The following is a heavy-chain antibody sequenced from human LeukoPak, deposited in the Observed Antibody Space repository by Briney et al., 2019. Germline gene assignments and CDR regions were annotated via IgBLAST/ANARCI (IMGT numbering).Heavy chain of an antibody. Sequence: ASVKVSCKASGYTFTSYAMHWVRQDPGQRLEWMGWINAGNGNTKYSQKFQGRVTITRDTSASTAYMELSSLRSEDTAVFYWQRPAYDILTGYYTLDCWGQGTLVTVSS. CDR2: INAGNGNT. J-gene: IGHJ4*02. CDR3: QRPAYDILTGYYTLDC. D-gene: IGHD3-9*01. CDR1: GYTFTSYA. V-gene: IGHV1-3*01.